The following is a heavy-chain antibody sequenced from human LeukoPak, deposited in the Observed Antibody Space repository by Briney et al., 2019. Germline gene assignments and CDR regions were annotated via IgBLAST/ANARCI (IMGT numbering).Heavy chain of an antibody. CDR2: ISYDGSNK. J-gene: IGHJ4*02. CDR1: GFTFSSYG. D-gene: IGHD3-16*01. CDR3: AKDHADYVWGSYNDY. Sequence: GRSLRLSCAASGFTFSSYGMHWVRQAPGKGLEGVAVISYDGSNKYYADSVKGRFTISRDNSKNTLYLQMNSLRAEDTAVYYCAKDHADYVWGSYNDYWGQGTLVTVSS. V-gene: IGHV3-30*18.